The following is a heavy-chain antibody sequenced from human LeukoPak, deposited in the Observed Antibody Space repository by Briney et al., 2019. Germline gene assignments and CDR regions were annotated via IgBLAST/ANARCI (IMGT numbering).Heavy chain of an antibody. J-gene: IGHJ3*01. D-gene: IGHD5-18*01. CDR3: ARGSSGYSYR. CDR1: EFTFSNYW. CDR2: INSDGSST. V-gene: IGHV3-74*01. Sequence: QPGGSLRLSCAASEFTFSNYWMHWVRQAPGKGLVWVSRINSDGSSTSYADSVKGRFTISRDNAKSTLYLQMSSLRAEDTAVYYCARGSSGYSYRWGQGTMVTVSS.